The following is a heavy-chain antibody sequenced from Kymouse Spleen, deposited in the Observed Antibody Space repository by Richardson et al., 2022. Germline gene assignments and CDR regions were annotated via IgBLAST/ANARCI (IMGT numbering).Heavy chain of an antibody. CDR3: AKSMVRGVIRAFDI. CDR2: ISWNSGSI. D-gene: IGHD3-10*01. J-gene: IGHJ3*02. CDR1: GFTFDDYA. V-gene: IGHV3-9*01. Sequence: EVQLVESGGGLVQPGRSLRLSCAASGFTFDDYAMHWVRQAPGKGLEWVSGISWNSGSIGYADSVKGRFTISRDNAKNSLYLQMNSLRAEDTALYYCAKSMVRGVIRAFDIWGQGTMVTVSS.